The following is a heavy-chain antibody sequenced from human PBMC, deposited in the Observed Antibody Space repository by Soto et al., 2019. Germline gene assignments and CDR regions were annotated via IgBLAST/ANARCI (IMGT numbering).Heavy chain of an antibody. Sequence: SETLSLTCAVSGGSISSGGYSWSWIRQPPGKGLEWIGYIYHSGSTYYNPSLKSRVTISVDRSKNQFSLKQSSVTAADTAVYYCARDHLGAYHAFDIWGQGTMVTVSS. V-gene: IGHV4-30-2*01. D-gene: IGHD7-27*01. J-gene: IGHJ3*02. CDR1: GGSISSGGYS. CDR3: ARDHLGAYHAFDI. CDR2: IYHSGST.